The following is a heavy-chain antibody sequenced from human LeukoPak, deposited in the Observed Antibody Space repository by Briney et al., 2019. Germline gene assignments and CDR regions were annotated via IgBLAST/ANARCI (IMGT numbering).Heavy chain of an antibody. CDR1: GYTFTSYG. CDR2: ISSLNGNT. CDR3: ARGIYGDY. D-gene: IGHD3-16*01. V-gene: IGHV1-18*01. J-gene: IGHJ4*02. Sequence: ASVKVSCKASGYTFTSYGISWVRQAPGQGLEWVGWISSLNGNTDCAQNLQGRVAMTTDTSTSTAYMELTSLRSDDTAVYYCARGIYGDYWGQGTLVTVSS.